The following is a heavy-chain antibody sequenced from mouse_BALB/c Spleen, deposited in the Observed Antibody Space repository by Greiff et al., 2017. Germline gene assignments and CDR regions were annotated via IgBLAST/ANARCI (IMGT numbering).Heavy chain of an antibody. CDR3: ARHVEYGNLLFDY. J-gene: IGHJ2*01. D-gene: IGHD2-10*02. V-gene: IGHV5-12-2*01. CDR2: ISNGGGST. Sequence: EVKLVESGGGLVQPGGSLKLSCAASGFTFSSYTMSWVRQTPEKRLEWVAYISNGGGSTYYPDTVKGRFTISRDNAKNTLYLQMSSLKSEDTAMYYCARHVEYGNLLFDYWGQGTTLTVSS. CDR1: GFTFSSYT.